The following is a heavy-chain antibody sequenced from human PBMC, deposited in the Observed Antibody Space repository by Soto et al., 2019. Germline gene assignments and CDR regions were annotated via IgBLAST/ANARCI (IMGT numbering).Heavy chain of an antibody. CDR1: GASLSSGSYF. Sequence: KTSETLSLTCTVSGASLSSGSYFWSWIRQPPGKGLEYIGYMYYSGSTNYNPSLKSRVTISSDTPKNKFSLRLKSVTAADTAVYHCARDMHAGFTHYFDPWGQGTLVTVSS. CDR3: ARDMHAGFTHYFDP. CDR2: MYYSGST. V-gene: IGHV4-61*01. D-gene: IGHD1-26*01. J-gene: IGHJ5*02.